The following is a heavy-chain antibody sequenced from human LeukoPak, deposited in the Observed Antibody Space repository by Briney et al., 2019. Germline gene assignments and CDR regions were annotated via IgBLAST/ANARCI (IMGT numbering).Heavy chain of an antibody. CDR3: AELGITMIGGV. CDR1: GFTFNIYA. Sequence: GGSLRLSCAASGFTFNIYAMNWVRQAPGKGLEWVSYISSSGSTIYYADSVKGRFTISRDNAKNSLYLQMNSLRAEDTAVYYCAELGITMIGGVWGKGTTVTISS. J-gene: IGHJ6*04. V-gene: IGHV3-48*03. D-gene: IGHD3-10*02. CDR2: ISSSGSTI.